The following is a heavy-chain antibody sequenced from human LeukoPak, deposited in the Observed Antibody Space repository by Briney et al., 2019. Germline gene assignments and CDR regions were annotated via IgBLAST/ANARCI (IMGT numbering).Heavy chain of an antibody. CDR2: ISDSGGTT. CDR3: AKQQGPLDV. Sequence: GGSLRLPCAAPGFTFSSYAMSSVRQAPGKGLEWVSGISDSGGTTYYADSVKGRFTISRDNSKNTPYLQMNSLRAEDTAVYYSAKQQGPLDVWGQGTTVTVSS. V-gene: IGHV3-23*01. CDR1: GFTFSSYA. J-gene: IGHJ6*02.